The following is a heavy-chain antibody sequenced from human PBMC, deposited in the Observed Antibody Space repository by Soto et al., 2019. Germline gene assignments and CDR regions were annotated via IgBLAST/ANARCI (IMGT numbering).Heavy chain of an antibody. D-gene: IGHD6-19*01. CDR2: IYPGDSDT. CDR3: VTSANSAWYIFDY. V-gene: IGHV5-51*01. J-gene: IGHJ4*02. Sequence: PGESLKISCQASGYTFTSYWIGWVRQMPGKGLEWMCIIYPGDSDTRYGPSFQGQVTMSADKSSRTGFLRWDSLKASDTAIYFCVTSANSAWYIFDYWGQGILVTVSS. CDR1: GYTFTSYW.